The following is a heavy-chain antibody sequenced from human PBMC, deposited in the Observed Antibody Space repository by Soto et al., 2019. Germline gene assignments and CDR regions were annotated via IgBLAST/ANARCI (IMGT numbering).Heavy chain of an antibody. CDR1: GGSISSTSYY. J-gene: IGHJ6*02. CDR3: ARHQEYSSSWYSFDYYYGMDV. V-gene: IGHV4-39*01. CDR2: IYYSGST. Sequence: PSETLSRTCTVAGGSISSTSYYWGCIRQPPGKRLEWIGSIYYSGSTYYNPSLKSRVTISVDTSKNQFSLKLSSVTAADTAVYYCARHQEYSSSWYSFDYYYGMDVWGQGTTVT. D-gene: IGHD6-13*01.